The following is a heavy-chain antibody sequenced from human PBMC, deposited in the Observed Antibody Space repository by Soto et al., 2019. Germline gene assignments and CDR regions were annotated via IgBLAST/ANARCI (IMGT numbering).Heavy chain of an antibody. J-gene: IGHJ4*02. CDR2: MSGSTGTI. CDR1: GFTFSSFS. CDR3: AREVTTGLTFDY. D-gene: IGHD4-17*01. Sequence: EVQLVESGGDVIQPGGSPGIFCAAPGFTFSSFSMKWVRQAPGKGLEWVSYMSGSTGTIYYADSVKGRFTMSRDVASNSLYLQMNSLRAEDTAIYYCAREVTTGLTFDYWGQGTLVTVSS. V-gene: IGHV3-48*01.